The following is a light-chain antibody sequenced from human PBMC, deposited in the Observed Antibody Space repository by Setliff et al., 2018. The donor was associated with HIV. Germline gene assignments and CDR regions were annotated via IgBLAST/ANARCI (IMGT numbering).Light chain of an antibody. CDR3: SSYTSSTPLYV. J-gene: IGLJ1*01. Sequence: SVLTQPASVSGSPGQSITISCTGISSDVGTYNFVSWYQQHPGKAPKLMIYDVSNRPSGVSNRFSGSKSGNTASLTISGLQAEDEADYYCSSYTSSTPLYVFGTGTKVT. CDR2: DVS. V-gene: IGLV2-14*03. CDR1: SSDVGTYNF.